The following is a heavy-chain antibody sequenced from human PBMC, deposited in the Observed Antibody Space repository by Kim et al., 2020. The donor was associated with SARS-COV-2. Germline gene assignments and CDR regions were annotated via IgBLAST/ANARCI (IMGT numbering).Heavy chain of an antibody. D-gene: IGHD3-22*01. CDR2: ISSSSTI. Sequence: GGSLRLSCAASGFTFSSYSMNWVRQAPGKGLEWVSYISSSSTIYYADSVKGRFTISRDNAKNSLYLQMNSLRDEDTAVYYCARDPDGVYDSSGYYHNWFDPWGQGTLVTVSS. CDR1: GFTFSSYS. J-gene: IGHJ5*02. V-gene: IGHV3-48*02. CDR3: ARDPDGVYDSSGYYHNWFDP.